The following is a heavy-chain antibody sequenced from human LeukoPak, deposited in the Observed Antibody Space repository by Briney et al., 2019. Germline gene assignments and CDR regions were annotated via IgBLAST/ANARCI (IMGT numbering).Heavy chain of an antibody. CDR2: ISYDGSNK. J-gene: IGHJ4*02. D-gene: IGHD3-10*01. V-gene: IGHV3-30*18. CDR3: AKDSMVRGCLNY. CDR1: GFTFSSYG. Sequence: GGSLRLSCAASGFTFSSYGMHWVRQAPGKGLEWVAIISYDGSNKNYADSVKGRFTISRGNSKNTLYLQMNSLRAEDTAVYSCAKDSMVRGCLNYWGQGTLVTVSS.